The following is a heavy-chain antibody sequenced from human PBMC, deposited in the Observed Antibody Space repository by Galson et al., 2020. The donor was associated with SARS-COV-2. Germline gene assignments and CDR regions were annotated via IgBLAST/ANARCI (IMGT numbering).Heavy chain of an antibody. Sequence: ASVKVSCTASGYTFTNYGISWVRQAPGQGLDWMGWISSYNGNTNFAQKFQGRVTMTTDTSTSTAYMELRSLRSDDTAVYYCARRGTYPSFDDFWGQGTLVTVSS. D-gene: IGHD1-26*01. CDR2: ISSYNGNT. J-gene: IGHJ4*02. CDR1: GYTFTNYG. V-gene: IGHV1-18*01. CDR3: ARRGTYPSFDDF.